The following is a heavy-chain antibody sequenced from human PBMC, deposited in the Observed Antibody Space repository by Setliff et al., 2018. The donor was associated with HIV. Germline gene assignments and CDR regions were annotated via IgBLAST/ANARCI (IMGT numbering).Heavy chain of an antibody. V-gene: IGHV4-59*01. J-gene: IGHJ6*03. Sequence: SETLSLTCTVSGGPISTYYWSWVRKPPGKGPEWIGYVYYSGSTSYSPSLRGRVTMSVDPSKNQFSLKLNSVTAADTAIYYCARGNYDTSDYYTNFYYYYMDVWGKGTAVTVSS. CDR3: ARGNYDTSDYYTNFYYYYMDV. D-gene: IGHD3-22*01. CDR2: VYYSGST. CDR1: GGPISTYY.